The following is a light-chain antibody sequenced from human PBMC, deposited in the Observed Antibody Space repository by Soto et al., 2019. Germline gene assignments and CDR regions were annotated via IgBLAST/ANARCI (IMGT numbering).Light chain of an antibody. V-gene: IGKV1-27*01. Sequence: DVQMTQSPSSPSASVGDRVTITCRASQGISSFLAWYQQIPGKVPKLLIYSASTLQSGVPSRFSGSGSGTDFTLTISSLQPEDVAIYYCQKYNSGPLTFGGGTKVDIK. CDR3: QKYNSGPLT. CDR2: SAS. CDR1: QGISSF. J-gene: IGKJ4*01.